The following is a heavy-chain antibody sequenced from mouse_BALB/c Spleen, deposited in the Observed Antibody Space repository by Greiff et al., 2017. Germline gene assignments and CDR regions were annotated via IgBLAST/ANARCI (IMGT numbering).Heavy chain of an antibody. CDR2: ISYSGST. V-gene: IGHV3-8*02. J-gene: IGHJ4*01. Sequence: EVKLLESGPSLVKPSQTLSLTCSVTGDSITSGYWNWIRKFPGNKLEYMGYISYSGSTYYNPSLKSRISITRDTSKNQYYLQLNSVTTEDTATYYCARSGLYYGYDVRAMDYWGQGTSVTVSS. D-gene: IGHD2-2*01. CDR3: ARSGLYYGYDVRAMDY. CDR1: GDSITSGY.